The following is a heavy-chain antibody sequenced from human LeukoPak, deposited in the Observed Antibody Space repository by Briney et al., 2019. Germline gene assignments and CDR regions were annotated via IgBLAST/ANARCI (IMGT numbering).Heavy chain of an antibody. J-gene: IGHJ4*02. Sequence: GGSLRLSCAASGFTFSSYSMNWVRQAPGKGLEWVPSISSSSSYIYYADSVKGRFTISRDNAKNSLYLQMNSLRAEDTAVYYCARGWYCSGGSCYSDYWGQGTLVTVSS. CDR3: ARGWYCSGGSCYSDY. CDR1: GFTFSSYS. CDR2: ISSSSSYI. D-gene: IGHD2-15*01. V-gene: IGHV3-21*01.